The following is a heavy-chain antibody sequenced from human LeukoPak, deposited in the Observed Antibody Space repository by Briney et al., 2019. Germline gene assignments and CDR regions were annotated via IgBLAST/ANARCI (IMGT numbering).Heavy chain of an antibody. CDR1: GYSFTSYW. J-gene: IGHJ3*02. Sequence: GESLKISCKGAGYSFTSYWIGWVRQMPGKGLEWMGIIYPGDSVTRYSPSFHGQVTISADKSISTAYLQWSSLKASDTAMYYCAGSYSSSRSRAFDIWGQGTMVTVSS. V-gene: IGHV5-51*01. CDR2: IYPGDSVT. D-gene: IGHD6-13*01. CDR3: AGSYSSSRSRAFDI.